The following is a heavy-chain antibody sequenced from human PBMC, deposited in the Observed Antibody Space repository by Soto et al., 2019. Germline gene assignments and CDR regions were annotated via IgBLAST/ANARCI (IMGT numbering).Heavy chain of an antibody. CDR2: IYSGGST. J-gene: IGHJ4*02. CDR3: ARDETYYDFWSGYFD. Sequence: GSLRLSCAASGFTVSSNYMSWVRQAPGKGLEWVSVIYSGGSTYYADSVKGRFTISRDNSKNTLYLQMNSLRAEDTAVYYCARDETYYDFWSGYFDWGQGTLVTVSS. V-gene: IGHV3-66*01. CDR1: GFTVSSNY. D-gene: IGHD3-3*01.